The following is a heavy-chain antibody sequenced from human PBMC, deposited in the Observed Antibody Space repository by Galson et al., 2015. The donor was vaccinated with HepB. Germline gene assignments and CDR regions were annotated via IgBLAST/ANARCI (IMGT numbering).Heavy chain of an antibody. D-gene: IGHD2-21*02. CDR2: MRSRSSYT. J-gene: IGHJ3*02. Sequence: SLRLACAAYGFTFSSSGMNWVRQAPGKGLEWVAFMRSRSSYTFHADYVKGRLDISRDNAKNSLYLQMDRLRAEDTAVYYCVRGAYCGGDCYSDDAFDIWGQGTMVTVSA. CDR3: VRGAYCGGDCYSDDAFDI. V-gene: IGHV3-21*01. CDR1: GFTFSSSG.